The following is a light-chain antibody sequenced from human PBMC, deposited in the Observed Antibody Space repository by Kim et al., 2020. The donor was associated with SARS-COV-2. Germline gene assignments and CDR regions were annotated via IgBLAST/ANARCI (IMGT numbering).Light chain of an antibody. CDR2: EVT. CDR3: SSYAAISNFV. J-gene: IGLJ1*01. CDR1: SSDVGGYNY. Sequence: LTQPPSASGSPGQSVTISCTGTSSDVGGYNYVSWYQQHPGKAPKLMIYEVTKRPSGVPDRFSGSKSGNTAPLTASGLQAEDEADYYCSSYAAISNFVFGTGTKVTVL. V-gene: IGLV2-8*01.